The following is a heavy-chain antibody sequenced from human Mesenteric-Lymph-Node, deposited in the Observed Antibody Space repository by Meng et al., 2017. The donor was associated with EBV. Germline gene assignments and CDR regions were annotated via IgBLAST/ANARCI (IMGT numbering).Heavy chain of an antibody. V-gene: IGHV4-34*01. CDR2: INHSGST. CDR3: ARGPNYWYFDL. Sequence: QVQLNEGGAGLLKPSEPLSLTCAVYGGSFSCYYWSWIRQPPGKGLEWIGEINHSGSTNYNPSLKSRVTISVDTSKNQFSLKLSSVTAADTAVYYCARGPNYWYFDLWGRGTLVTVSS. CDR1: GGSFSCYY. J-gene: IGHJ2*01.